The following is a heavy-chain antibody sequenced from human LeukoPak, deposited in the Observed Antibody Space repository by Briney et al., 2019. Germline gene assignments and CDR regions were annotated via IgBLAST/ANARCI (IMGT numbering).Heavy chain of an antibody. V-gene: IGHV3-11*01. CDR2: ISSSGSNI. D-gene: IGHD2-15*01. CDR1: GFTFSDYY. Sequence: GGSLRLSCAASGFTFSDYYMSWIRQAPGKGLEWVSYISSSGSNIYYADSVKGRFTFSRQKAKNSLYCKWKSLSAEDTAGYYCARSMVVVVAAMFDYWGQGTLVTVSS. CDR3: ARSMVVVVAAMFDY. J-gene: IGHJ4*02.